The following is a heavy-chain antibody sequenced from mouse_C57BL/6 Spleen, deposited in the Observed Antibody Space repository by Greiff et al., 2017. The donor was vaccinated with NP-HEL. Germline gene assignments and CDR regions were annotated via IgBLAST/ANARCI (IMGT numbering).Heavy chain of an antibody. CDR1: GYAFSSSW. CDR2: IYPGGGGT. V-gene: IGHV1-82*01. Sequence: QVQLQQSGPELVKPGASVKISCKASGYAFSSSWMNWVKQRPGTGLGWIGRIYPGGGGTNYNGKFKGKATLTADKSSSTAYMQLSSLTSEDSAVYFCARKLRDDFDYWGQGTTLTVSS. CDR3: ARKLRDDFDY. J-gene: IGHJ2*01. D-gene: IGHD1-1*01.